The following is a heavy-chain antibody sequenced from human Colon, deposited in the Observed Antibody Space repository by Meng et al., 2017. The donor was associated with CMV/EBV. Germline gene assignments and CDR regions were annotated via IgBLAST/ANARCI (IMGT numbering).Heavy chain of an antibody. CDR2: IGAHTGNT. CDR3: ARDGGDGYNMIDY. Sequence: KAYGYRFSSYGLSWVRQAPGQGLEWMGWIGAHTGNTNYAQKFQDRVTMTTDMSTSTAYMELRSLRSDDTAMYYCARDGGDGYNMIDYWGQGTLVTVSS. D-gene: IGHD5-24*01. V-gene: IGHV1-18*01. CDR1: GYRFSSYG. J-gene: IGHJ4*02.